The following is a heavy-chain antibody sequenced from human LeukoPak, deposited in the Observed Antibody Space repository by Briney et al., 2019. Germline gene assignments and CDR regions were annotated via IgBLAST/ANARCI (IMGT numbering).Heavy chain of an antibody. CDR3: AKYPTQWLVHRGDY. V-gene: IGHV3-23*01. CDR2: ISGSGGST. Sequence: GGSLRLSCAASGFTFSSYAMSWVRQAPGKGLEWVSAISGSGGSTYYADSVKGRFTISRDNSKNTLYLQMNSLRAEDTAVYYCAKYPTQWLVHRGDYWGQGTLVTVSS. D-gene: IGHD6-19*01. J-gene: IGHJ4*02. CDR1: GFTFSSYA.